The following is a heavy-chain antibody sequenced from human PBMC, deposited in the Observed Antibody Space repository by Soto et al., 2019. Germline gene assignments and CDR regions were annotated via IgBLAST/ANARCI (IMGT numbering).Heavy chain of an antibody. V-gene: IGHV4-4*02. CDR3: ARVGRVERSQSFDL. Sequence: QVQLQESGPGLVKPSGTLSLTCAVSGGSISSSNWWSWVRQPPGKGLEWIGEIYHSGSTNYNPSHKSRVTIAVDKSKNQFSLKRSSVTAADTAVYYCARVGRVERSQSFDLWGRGTLVTVSS. CDR2: IYHSGST. CDR1: GGSISSSNW. J-gene: IGHJ2*01. D-gene: IGHD3-10*01.